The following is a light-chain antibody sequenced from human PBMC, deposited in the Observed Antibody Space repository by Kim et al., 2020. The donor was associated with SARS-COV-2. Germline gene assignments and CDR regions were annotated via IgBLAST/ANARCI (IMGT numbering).Light chain of an antibody. Sequence: GRWITISGTETSSNVGRDFVNSWQQQPGTAPPIFIFNDDQRPPGVLARCSGSRSCSYASLAISGLQSADEADYYCATWDVSLNGWVFGGGTQLTVL. CDR1: SSNVGRDF. CDR3: ATWDVSLNGWV. J-gene: IGLJ3*02. V-gene: IGLV1-44*01. CDR2: NDD.